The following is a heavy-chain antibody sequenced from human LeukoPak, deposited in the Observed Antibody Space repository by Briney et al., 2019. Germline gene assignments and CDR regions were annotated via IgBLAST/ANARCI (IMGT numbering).Heavy chain of an antibody. CDR3: ARISYNIRYRDAFDI. D-gene: IGHD2-8*01. Sequence: ASVKVSCKASGYTFTGYYMHWVRQAPGQGLEWMGWINPNSGGTNYAQKFQGRVTMTRDTSISTAYMELSRLRSDDTAVCYCARISYNIRYRDAFDIWGQGTMVTVSS. V-gene: IGHV1-2*02. CDR1: GYTFTGYY. J-gene: IGHJ3*02. CDR2: INPNSGGT.